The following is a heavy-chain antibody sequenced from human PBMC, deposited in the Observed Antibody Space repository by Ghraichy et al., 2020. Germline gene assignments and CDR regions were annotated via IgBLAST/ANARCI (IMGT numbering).Heavy chain of an antibody. D-gene: IGHD3-10*01. Sequence: SVKVSCESSGGTFSNYAISWVRQAPGQGLEWVGGIVPLFGTTRYAQKFQGRVTISADEPTRTSTMELSSLRSDDTAVYYCARGDGFAFLNSLAYWGQGTPVTVSS. CDR3: ARGDGFAFLNSLAY. CDR2: IVPLFGTT. CDR1: GGTFSNYA. V-gene: IGHV1-69*13. J-gene: IGHJ4*02.